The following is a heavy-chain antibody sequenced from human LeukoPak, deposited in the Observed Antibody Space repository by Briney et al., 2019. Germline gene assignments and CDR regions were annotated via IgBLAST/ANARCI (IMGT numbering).Heavy chain of an antibody. CDR3: ARDYKTSPAGTGYFDY. V-gene: IGHV4-61*02. CDR2: IYTSGST. CDR1: GGSISSGDYY. D-gene: IGHD6-19*01. J-gene: IGHJ4*02. Sequence: SQTLSLTCTVSGGSISSGDYYWSWIRQPAGKGLEWIGRIYTSGSTNYNPSLKSRVTISVDTSKNQFSLKLSSVTAADTAVYYCARDYKTSPAGTGYFDYWGQGTLVTVSS.